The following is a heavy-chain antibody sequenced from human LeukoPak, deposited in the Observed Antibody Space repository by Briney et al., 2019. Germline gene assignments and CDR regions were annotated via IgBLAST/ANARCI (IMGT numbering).Heavy chain of an antibody. D-gene: IGHD2-15*01. J-gene: IGHJ6*03. Sequence: PGGSLRLSCAASGFTFSSYAMSWVRQAPGKGLEWVSAISGSGGSTYYADSVKGRFTISRDNAKNSLYLQMHSLRAEDTAVYYCARDEFIARGDYYYYMDVWGKGTTVTISS. CDR3: ARDEFIARGDYYYYMDV. V-gene: IGHV3-23*01. CDR1: GFTFSSYA. CDR2: ISGSGGST.